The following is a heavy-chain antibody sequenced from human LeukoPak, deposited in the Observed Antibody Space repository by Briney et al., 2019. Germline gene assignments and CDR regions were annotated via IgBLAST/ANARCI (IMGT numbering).Heavy chain of an antibody. D-gene: IGHD4-23*01. CDR3: ARDHQGGYGGNSDYYYGMDV. J-gene: IGHJ6*02. CDR2: IYYNGNT. CDR1: GGSISTYQ. V-gene: IGHV4-59*01. Sequence: PSETLSLTCTVSGGSISTYQWSWLRQPPGKGLEWIGSIYYNGNTNYNPSLKSRVTMSVDTSKNQFSLRLTSVTAADTAVYYCARDHQGGYGGNSDYYYGMDVWGQGTTVTVSS.